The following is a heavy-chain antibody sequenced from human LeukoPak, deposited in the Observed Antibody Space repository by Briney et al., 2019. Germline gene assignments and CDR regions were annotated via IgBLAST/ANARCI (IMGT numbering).Heavy chain of an antibody. CDR3: ARGRSNYYGMDV. D-gene: IGHD1-26*01. CDR1: DGSINSYY. CDR2: IYYNGNT. Sequence: SETLSLTCSVSDGSINSYYWNWIRRPPGKGLEWIGYIYYNGNTNYSPSLKSRVTMSVDTSKNLFSLKVSSVTAADTAVYYCARGRSNYYGMDVWGQGATVTVSS. V-gene: IGHV4-59*01. J-gene: IGHJ6*02.